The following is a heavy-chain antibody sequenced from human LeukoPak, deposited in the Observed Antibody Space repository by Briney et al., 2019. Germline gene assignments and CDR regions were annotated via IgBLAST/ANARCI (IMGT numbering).Heavy chain of an antibody. CDR1: GYRFTSYW. CDR3: ARLKRLAYYFDY. V-gene: IGHV5-51*01. CDR2: IYPGDSDT. Sequence: GESLKTSCKGSGYRFTSYWIGWVRPMPGKGLGWMGIIYPGDSDTRYSPSFQGQVTISADKSISTAYLQRSSLKASDTAMYYCARLKRLAYYFDYWGQGTLVTVSS. J-gene: IGHJ4*02. D-gene: IGHD3-9*01.